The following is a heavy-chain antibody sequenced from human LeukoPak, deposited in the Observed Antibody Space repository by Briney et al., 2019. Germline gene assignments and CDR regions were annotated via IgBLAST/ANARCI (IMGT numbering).Heavy chain of an antibody. CDR2: ISSSGGST. Sequence: GGSLRLSCAASGFTFSSYAMSWVRQAPGKGLEWVSVISSSGGSTFYADSVKGRFTISRDNSKNTLYLQMNSLRAEDTAVYYCAKRASGSGTSLYYFDYWGQGTLVTVSS. CDR1: GFTFSSYA. V-gene: IGHV3-23*01. D-gene: IGHD3-10*01. J-gene: IGHJ4*02. CDR3: AKRASGSGTSLYYFDY.